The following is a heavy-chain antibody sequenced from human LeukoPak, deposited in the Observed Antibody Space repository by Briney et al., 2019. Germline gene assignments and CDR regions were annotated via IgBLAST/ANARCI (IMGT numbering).Heavy chain of an antibody. CDR2: IYYSGST. Sequence: GSLRLSCAASGFTFSSYAMSWVRQPPGKGLEWIGYIYYSGSTNYNPSLKSRVTISVDTSKNQFSLKLSSVTAADTAVYYCARHGQMIPEDVWGQGTTVTVSS. CDR1: GFTFSSYA. J-gene: IGHJ6*02. V-gene: IGHV4-59*08. CDR3: ARHGQMIPEDV. D-gene: IGHD3-22*01.